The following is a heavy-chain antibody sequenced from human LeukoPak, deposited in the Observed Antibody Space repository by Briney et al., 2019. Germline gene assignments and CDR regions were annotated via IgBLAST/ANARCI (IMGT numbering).Heavy chain of an antibody. D-gene: IGHD3-10*01. CDR2: SSGSGTI. V-gene: IGHV4-4*07. J-gene: IGHJ5*02. CDR3: ARDSGTTGEVKFDP. Sequence: SETLSLTCAVYGGSFSGYYWSWIRQPAGKGLEWIGRSSGSGTITYNPALQSRLSISIDTSKNQFSLKLMSVTAADTAVYYCARDSGTTGEVKFDPWGQGTLVTVSS. CDR1: GGSFSGYY.